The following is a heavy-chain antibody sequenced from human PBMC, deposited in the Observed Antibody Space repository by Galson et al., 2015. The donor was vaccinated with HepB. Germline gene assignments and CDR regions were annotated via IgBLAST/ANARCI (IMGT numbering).Heavy chain of an antibody. J-gene: IGHJ4*02. Sequence: SLRLSCAASGFTFSSYNMNWVRQAPGKGLEWVSSISQSSSYIYYADSVRGRFTISRDNAQNSLYLQMNSLRAEDTAVYYCVRDPPLGTPFDYWGQGTLVTVSS. CDR2: ISQSSSYI. CDR1: GFTFSSYN. D-gene: IGHD7-27*01. CDR3: VRDPPLGTPFDY. V-gene: IGHV3-21*01.